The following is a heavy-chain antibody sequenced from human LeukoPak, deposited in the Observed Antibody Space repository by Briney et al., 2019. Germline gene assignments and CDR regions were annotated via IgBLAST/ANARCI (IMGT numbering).Heavy chain of an antibody. CDR2: INHSGSA. V-gene: IGHV4-34*01. Sequence: PSETLSLTCAVYGGSFSGYYWNWIRQPPGKGLEWIGEINHSGSANYNPSLKSRVTISVDTSKNQFSLKLSSVTAADTAVYYCARQDDYDSSGCVGYYFDYWGQGTLVTVSS. CDR1: GGSFSGYY. J-gene: IGHJ4*02. D-gene: IGHD3-22*01. CDR3: ARQDDYDSSGCVGYYFDY.